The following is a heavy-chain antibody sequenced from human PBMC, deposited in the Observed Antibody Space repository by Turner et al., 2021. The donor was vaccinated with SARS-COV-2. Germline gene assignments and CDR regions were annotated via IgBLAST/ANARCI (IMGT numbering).Heavy chain of an antibody. CDR2: ISSSSSYI. CDR3: ARDHRPVVVPAAKRAGSYYYGMDV. D-gene: IGHD2-2*01. J-gene: IGHJ6*02. Sequence: EVQLVESGGGLVKPGGSVRLSCAASGSTFSSYSMNWFRQAPGRGLDWVSSISSSSSYIYYADSVKGRFTISRDNAKNSLYLQMNSLRAEDTAVYYCARDHRPVVVPAAKRAGSYYYGMDVWGQGTTVTVSS. V-gene: IGHV3-21*01. CDR1: GSTFSSYS.